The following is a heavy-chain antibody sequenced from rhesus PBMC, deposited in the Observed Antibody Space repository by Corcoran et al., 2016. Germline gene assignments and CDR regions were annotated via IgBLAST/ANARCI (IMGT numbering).Heavy chain of an antibody. CDR2: IIGSSGST. CDR3: ARDLYGNAD. J-gene: IGHJ4*01. D-gene: IGHD4-35*01. CDR1: GGSVSSSNW. V-gene: IGHV4-65*01. Sequence: QVQLQESGPGLVKPSETLSLTCAVSGGSVSSSNWWSWIRQPPGKGLEWIGYIIGSSGSTYYNPSLKSRVTISTDTSKNQFSLKLSSVTAADTAVYYCARDLYGNADWGQGVLVTVSS.